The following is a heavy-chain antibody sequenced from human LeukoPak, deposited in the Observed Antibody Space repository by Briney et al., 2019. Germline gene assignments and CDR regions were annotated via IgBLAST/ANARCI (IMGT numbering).Heavy chain of an antibody. CDR2: ISSSGSTI. CDR1: GFAFSSYE. D-gene: IGHD6-19*01. J-gene: IGHJ3*02. Sequence: GGSLRLSCAASGFAFSSYEMNWVRQAPGKGLEWVSYISSSGSTIYYADSVKGRFTISRDNANNSLSLQMSSLRAEDTAVYYCAREHLAVTFGRFDAFDIWGQGTLVTVSS. V-gene: IGHV3-48*03. CDR3: AREHLAVTFGRFDAFDI.